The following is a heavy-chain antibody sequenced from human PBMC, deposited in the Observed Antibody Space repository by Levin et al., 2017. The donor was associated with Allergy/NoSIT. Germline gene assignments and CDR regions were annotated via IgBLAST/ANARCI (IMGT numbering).Heavy chain of an antibody. CDR2: IYYSGNT. CDR1: GGSIGTTSYY. D-gene: IGHD1-14*01. J-gene: IGHJ5*02. Sequence: MPSETLSLTCTVSGGSIGTTSYYWGWIRQPPGKGLEWIGSIYYSGNTYYNPSLKSRVTISVDTSKNQFSLNLSSVTAADTAVYYCARHAGIATGFGPWGQGTLVTVSS. CDR3: ARHAGIATGFGP. V-gene: IGHV4-39*01.